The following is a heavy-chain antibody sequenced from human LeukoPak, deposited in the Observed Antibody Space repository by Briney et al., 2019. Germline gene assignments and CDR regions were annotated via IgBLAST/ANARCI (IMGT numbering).Heavy chain of an antibody. V-gene: IGHV4-59*01. J-gene: IGHJ5*02. CDR1: GGSMSPYY. D-gene: IGHD2-21*02. Sequence: PSETLSLTCAVSGGSMSPYYWSWIRQPPGKGLEWIGYVCYSGSTNYNPSLKSRVTISLDTSKNQFSLNLTSVTAADTAVYYCAREVGDSDSDNWFDPWGQGTLVTVSS. CDR3: AREVGDSDSDNWFDP. CDR2: VCYSGST.